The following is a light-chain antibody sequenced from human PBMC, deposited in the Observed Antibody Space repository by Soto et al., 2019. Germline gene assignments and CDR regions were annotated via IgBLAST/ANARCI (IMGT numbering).Light chain of an antibody. CDR3: YSYGGSDTWV. CDR1: SSDVGGDND. Sequence: QSALTQPRSVSGSPGQSVTISCTGTSSDVGGDNDVSWYQQHPGKAPKLMIYDVSKRPSGVPDRFSGSKSGNTASLTISGVQAEDEADYYCYSYGGSDTWVFGTGTKVTVL. J-gene: IGLJ1*01. CDR2: DVS. V-gene: IGLV2-11*01.